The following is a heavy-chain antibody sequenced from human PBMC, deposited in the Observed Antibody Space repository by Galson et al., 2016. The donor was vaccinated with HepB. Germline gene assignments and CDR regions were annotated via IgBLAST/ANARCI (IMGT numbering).Heavy chain of an antibody. J-gene: IGHJ4*01. Sequence: SLRLSCAASGFTFTQHPMHWAGHAPGKGREWVALISSDGSNQLYADSVKGRFTISRDNSRDTLNLQINSLGTEDTAMYYCARSVIELVPTASQNFGLWGHGTLVTVSS. CDR3: ARSVIELVPTASQNFGL. V-gene: IGHV3-30-3*01. D-gene: IGHD2-2*01. CDR1: GFTFTQHP. CDR2: ISSDGSNQ.